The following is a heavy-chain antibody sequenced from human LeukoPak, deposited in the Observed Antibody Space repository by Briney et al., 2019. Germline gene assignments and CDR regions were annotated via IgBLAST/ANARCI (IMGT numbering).Heavy chain of an antibody. D-gene: IGHD3-16*01. CDR1: GYSFTGYY. CDR3: ARGGGGGYDY. Sequence: ASVKVSCKASGYSFTGYYMHWVRQAPGQGLEWLGYIDTNGGGTNYEQRFQGRVTMTRDTSISTAYMELSRLTSDDSAVYYCARGGGGGYDYWGQGTLVTVSS. V-gene: IGHV1-2*02. J-gene: IGHJ4*02. CDR2: IDTNGGGT.